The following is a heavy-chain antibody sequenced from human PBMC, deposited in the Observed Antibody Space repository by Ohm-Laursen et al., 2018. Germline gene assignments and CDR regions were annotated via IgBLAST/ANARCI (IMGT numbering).Heavy chain of an antibody. J-gene: IGHJ6*02. CDR2: MNPISTNT. CDR1: GYTFTSYD. Sequence: ASVKVSCKASGYTFTSYDINWVRQAAGQGLEWMGWMNPISTNTGYAQTFQGRVTMTRDTSTSTAYMELSSLRSEDTAVYYCARGDYNYYYYGMDVWGQGTTVTVSS. CDR3: ARGDYNYYYYGMDV. V-gene: IGHV1-8*01. D-gene: IGHD4-11*01.